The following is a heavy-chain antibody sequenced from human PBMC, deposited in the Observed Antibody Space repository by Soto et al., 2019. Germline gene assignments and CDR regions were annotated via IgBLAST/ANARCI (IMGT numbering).Heavy chain of an antibody. CDR1: CGSISSSGYY. CDR3: ARERYCGTTSCYIPGFFDY. D-gene: IGHD2-2*02. CDR2: IYYSGST. Sequence: LSLTCTVSCGSISSSGYYRSWIRQPPGQDLAWIGYIYYSGSTYYNPSRKSRVTISVDTSKNQFPLKLSSVTAADTAVYYCARERYCGTTSCYIPGFFDYWGQGTLVTVSS. V-gene: IGHV4-31*03. J-gene: IGHJ4*02.